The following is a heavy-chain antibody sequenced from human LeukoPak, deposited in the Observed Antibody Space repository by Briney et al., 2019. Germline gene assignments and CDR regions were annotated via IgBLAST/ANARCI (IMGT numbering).Heavy chain of an antibody. J-gene: IGHJ3*02. CDR3: ARGGYDILTGYYPHDAFDI. CDR2: IYYSGST. D-gene: IGHD3-9*01. V-gene: IGHV4-59*01. CDR1: AGCSSNYY. Sequence: SESLSFTCTGSAGCSSNYYMTWIRQPPGKGLEWIGYIYYSGSTNYNPSLKSRVTISVDTSKNRFSLKLSSVTAADTAVYYCARGGYDILTGYYPHDAFDIWGQGTMVTVSS.